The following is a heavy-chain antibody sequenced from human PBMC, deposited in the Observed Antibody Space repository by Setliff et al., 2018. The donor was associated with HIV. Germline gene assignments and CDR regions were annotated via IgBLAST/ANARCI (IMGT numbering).Heavy chain of an antibody. J-gene: IGHJ3*01. D-gene: IGHD1-26*01. CDR1: GYGYSTFD. Sequence: GGSLRLSCAAFGYGYSTFDMDWVRQTPGKGLEWVAAVSPDGYEKRYADFAKGRFTVSRDNSKNILFLQMDSLGAEDTGIYYCAKPTSGMYPRAFDLWGRGTVVTVSS. CDR2: VSPDGYEK. CDR3: AKPTSGMYPRAFDL. V-gene: IGHV3-23*01.